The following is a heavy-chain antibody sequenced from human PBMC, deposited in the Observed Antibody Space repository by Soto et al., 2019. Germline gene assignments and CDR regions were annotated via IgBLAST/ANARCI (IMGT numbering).Heavy chain of an antibody. CDR2: IDPSNSDT. D-gene: IGHD3-22*01. Sequence: GESLKISCQGLGYSFTTYWISWVRRMPGKGLEWMARIDPSNSDTNYSPSFQGHVTISVDKSVSTTYLQWSSLKASDTAIYYCARLWDSSGSDYWGQGTLVTVSS. CDR3: ARLWDSSGSDY. CDR1: GYSFTTYW. J-gene: IGHJ4*02. V-gene: IGHV5-10-1*01.